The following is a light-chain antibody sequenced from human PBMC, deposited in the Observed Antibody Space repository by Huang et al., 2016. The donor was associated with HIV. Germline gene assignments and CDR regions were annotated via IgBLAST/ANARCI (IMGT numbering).Light chain of an antibody. J-gene: IGKJ1*01. CDR2: WAS. Sequence: DIVVTQSPDPLALSLGGRAAINCTASQSVLKTSNNKNCLSWYQLKPGQPPKLLIYWASTRESGVPDRFSGSGSGTHFTLTIASLQAEDVAVYYCHQYYDTPQTFGQGTKVEVK. CDR1: QSVLKTSNNKNC. V-gene: IGKV4-1*01. CDR3: HQYYDTPQT.